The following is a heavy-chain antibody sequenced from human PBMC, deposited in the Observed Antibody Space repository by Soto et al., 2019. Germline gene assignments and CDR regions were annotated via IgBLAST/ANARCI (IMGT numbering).Heavy chain of an antibody. Sequence: GESLKISCKGSGYSFTSYWISWVRQMPGKGQEWMGMIDPSDSYTNYTPSFQGHVTISADKSISTAYLQWSSLKASDTAMYYCARQGGSTPLYGMDVWRPGTTVTVSS. V-gene: IGHV5-10-1*01. CDR3: ARQGGSTPLYGMDV. D-gene: IGHD1-1*01. CDR2: IDPSDSYT. CDR1: GYSFTSYW. J-gene: IGHJ6*02.